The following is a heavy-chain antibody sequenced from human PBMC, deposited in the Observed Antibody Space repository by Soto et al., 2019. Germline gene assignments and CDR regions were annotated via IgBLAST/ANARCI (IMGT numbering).Heavy chain of an antibody. CDR3: ARGAQLMDSSSSVDY. Sequence: QVQLQESGPGLVKPSETLSLTCTVSGGSISSYYWSWIRQPPGKGLEWIGYIYYSGSTNYNPSLKRRVTIPVDTSKNQFSVKWSSVTAADTAVYYGARGAQLMDSSSSVDYWGQGTLVTVSS. D-gene: IGHD6-6*01. CDR1: GGSISSYY. V-gene: IGHV4-59*01. J-gene: IGHJ4*02. CDR2: IYYSGST.